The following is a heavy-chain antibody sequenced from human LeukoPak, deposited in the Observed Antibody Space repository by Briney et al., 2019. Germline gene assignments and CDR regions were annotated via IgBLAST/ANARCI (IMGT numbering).Heavy chain of an antibody. Sequence: ASVKVSCKASGYAFISHGITWVRQAPGQGLEWMGWISTYSGNTHYAQKFQGRVTLSKDTSMTTAYLELRSLGSDDTAVYYCARDLAVLGVVFTSYMDVWGKGTPVTVSS. J-gene: IGHJ6*03. CDR3: ARDLAVLGVVFTSYMDV. CDR2: ISTYSGNT. V-gene: IGHV1-18*01. CDR1: GYAFISHG. D-gene: IGHD3-3*01.